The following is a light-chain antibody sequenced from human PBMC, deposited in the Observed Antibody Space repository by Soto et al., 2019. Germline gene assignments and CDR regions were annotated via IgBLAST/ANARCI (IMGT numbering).Light chain of an antibody. CDR3: QQSYATPRT. J-gene: IGKJ1*01. Sequence: DIQMTQSPSSLSACVGDRVTITFRASQSISSYLNWYQQKPGKAPKLLIYAASSLQSGVPSRFSGSGSGTDFTLNISSLQPEDFATYYCQQSYATPRTFGQGTKVDIK. CDR2: AAS. V-gene: IGKV1-39*01. CDR1: QSISSY.